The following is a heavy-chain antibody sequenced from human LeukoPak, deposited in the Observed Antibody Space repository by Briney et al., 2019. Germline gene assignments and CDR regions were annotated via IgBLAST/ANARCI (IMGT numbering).Heavy chain of an antibody. CDR3: ARGLPGRDAFDV. V-gene: IGHV4-59*13. CDR2: VFYSGNT. CDR1: GGSISSFY. Sequence: SETLSLTCTVSGGSISSFYWNWIRQPPGRGLEWVGYVFYSGNTNYNPSLGSRVTISEDTSKNQFSLNLNSLTAADTAVYYCARGLPGRDAFDVWGQGTVVTVSS. D-gene: IGHD3-16*01. J-gene: IGHJ3*01.